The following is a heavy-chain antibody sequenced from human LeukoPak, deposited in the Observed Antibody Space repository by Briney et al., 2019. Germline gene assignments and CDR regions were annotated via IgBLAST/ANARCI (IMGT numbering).Heavy chain of an antibody. D-gene: IGHD6-19*01. V-gene: IGHV4-4*07. CDR1: GGSISSYY. Sequence: SETLSLTCTVSGGSISSYYWSWIRQPAGKGLEWIGRIYTSGSTNYNPSLKSRVTMSVDTSKNQFSLKLSSVTAADTAVYYCARSMVSVASRRGYFQHWGQGTLVTVSS. CDR2: IYTSGST. CDR3: ARSMVSVASRRGYFQH. J-gene: IGHJ1*01.